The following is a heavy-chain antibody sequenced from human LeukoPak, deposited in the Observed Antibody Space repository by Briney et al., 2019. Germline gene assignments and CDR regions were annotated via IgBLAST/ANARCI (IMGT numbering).Heavy chain of an antibody. D-gene: IGHD2-15*01. CDR3: AREALTGSWHWFDP. J-gene: IGHJ5*02. V-gene: IGHV3-30-3*01. Sequence: GRSLTLSCAVSGFTFSKNSMHRVRQAPGKGLEWVTVISYDGNNRHYADSVKGRFTISRDNSKNTLYLQMNSLRPEDTAVYYCAREALTGSWHWFDPWGQGTLVTVPS. CDR2: ISYDGNNR. CDR1: GFTFSKNS.